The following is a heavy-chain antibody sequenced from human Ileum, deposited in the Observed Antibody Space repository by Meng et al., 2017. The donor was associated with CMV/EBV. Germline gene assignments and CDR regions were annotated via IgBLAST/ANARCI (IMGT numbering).Heavy chain of an antibody. D-gene: IGHD3-22*01. CDR1: LTFSSYS. V-gene: IGHV3-21*01. CDR2: ISSSSSYI. CDR3: ARDFYDSSGYYDFYFDY. Sequence: LTFSSYSMNKIRRAQGKGMEWVSSISSSSSYIYYTDSVKGRLNIYRDNAKNSLYLKMNSLRAEDTAVYYCARDFYDSSGYYDFYFDYWGQGTLVTVSS. J-gene: IGHJ4*02.